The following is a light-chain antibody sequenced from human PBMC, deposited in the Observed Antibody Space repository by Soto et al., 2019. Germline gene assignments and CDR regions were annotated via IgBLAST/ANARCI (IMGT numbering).Light chain of an antibody. Sequence: QSALTQPASVSGSPGQSITISCTGTSSDVGGYNYVSWYQQHPGKAPKLMIYDVSNRPSGVSNRFSGSKSDNTASLTISGLQAEDEADYYCSSYTSSSLEFGGGTKLTVL. CDR1: SSDVGGYNY. CDR2: DVS. CDR3: SSYTSSSLE. V-gene: IGLV2-14*01. J-gene: IGLJ2*01.